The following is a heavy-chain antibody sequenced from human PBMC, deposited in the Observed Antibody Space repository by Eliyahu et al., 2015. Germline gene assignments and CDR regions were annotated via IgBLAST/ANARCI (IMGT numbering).Heavy chain of an antibody. D-gene: IGHD1-20*01. CDR1: GFPFSDHY. CDR2: IRNKANSYTT. V-gene: IGHV3-72*01. Sequence: EVQLVESGGGLVQPGGSLRLSCXASGFPFSDHYMDWVRQAPGKGLEWVGRIRNKANSYTTEYAASVKGRFTISRDDSENSLYLQMNSLKTEDTAVYYCARFHNYYFDYWGQGTLVTVSS. J-gene: IGHJ4*02. CDR3: ARFHNYYFDY.